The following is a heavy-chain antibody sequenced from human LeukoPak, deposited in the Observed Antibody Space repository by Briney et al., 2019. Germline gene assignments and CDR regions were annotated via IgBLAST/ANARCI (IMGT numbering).Heavy chain of an antibody. J-gene: IGHJ6*02. V-gene: IGHV3-74*01. CDR3: ARSYDYGDYGQNYGMDV. Sequence: GGSLRLSCSASGFTFSSYWMHWVRQAPGKGLVWVSRINSDGSSTSYADSVKGRFTISRDNAKNTLYLQMNSLRAEDTAVYYCARSYDYGDYGQNYGMDVWGQGTTVTVSS. CDR2: INSDGSST. CDR1: GFTFSSYW. D-gene: IGHD4-17*01.